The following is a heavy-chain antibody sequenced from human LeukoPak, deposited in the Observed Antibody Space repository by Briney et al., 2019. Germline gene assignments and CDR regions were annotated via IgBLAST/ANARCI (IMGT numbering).Heavy chain of an antibody. Sequence: GGSLGLSCAASGFTVSSNYMSWVRQAPGKGLEWVSVIYSGGSTYYADSVKGRFTISRDNSKNTLYLQMNSLRAEDTAVYYCARVKWELPFDYWGQGTLVTVSS. V-gene: IGHV3-53*01. J-gene: IGHJ4*02. CDR3: ARVKWELPFDY. CDR1: GFTVSSNY. D-gene: IGHD1-26*01. CDR2: IYSGGST.